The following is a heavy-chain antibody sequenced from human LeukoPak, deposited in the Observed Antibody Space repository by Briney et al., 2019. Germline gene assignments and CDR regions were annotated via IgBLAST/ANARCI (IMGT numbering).Heavy chain of an antibody. V-gene: IGHV4-59*01. Sequence: PSETPALTCNVPGGSLSSYYWSWIRQAPREGLEWSGYVYSSGSTYNNPSLKSRVTISVDTSKNHFSLKLRSVTAADTATYYCATATVTRYYYCYMDVWGKGTTVTVSS. CDR1: GGSLSSYY. J-gene: IGHJ6*03. CDR3: ATATVTRYYYCYMDV. D-gene: IGHD4-17*01. CDR2: VYSSGST.